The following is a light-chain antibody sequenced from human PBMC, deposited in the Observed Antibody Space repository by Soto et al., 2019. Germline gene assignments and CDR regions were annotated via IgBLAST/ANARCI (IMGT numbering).Light chain of an antibody. V-gene: IGKV1-5*01. CDR1: QNIRSR. Sequence: DFQMTQSPSTLSASVGDRVTITCRASQNIRSRLAWFQQKPGKAPKLLIYDASRLESGVPQRFSGSGSGTQFTLTNSSLLPEDFATDYCQEYNSYAKIFGQGTKLEIK. CDR2: DAS. CDR3: QEYNSYAKI. J-gene: IGKJ2*01.